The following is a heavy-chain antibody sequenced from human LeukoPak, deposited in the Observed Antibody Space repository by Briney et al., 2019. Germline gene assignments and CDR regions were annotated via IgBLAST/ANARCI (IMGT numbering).Heavy chain of an antibody. CDR2: ISAYNGNT. Sequence: GASVKVSCKASGYTFTSYGISWVRQAPGQGLEGLGWISAYNGNTNYSQKLQGRVAMPTDTSPSTAYMELRSLRSDDTAVYYCARGLGAPDYWGQGTLVTVSS. CDR3: ARGLGAPDY. V-gene: IGHV1-18*01. J-gene: IGHJ4*02. CDR1: GYTFTSYG. D-gene: IGHD3-16*01.